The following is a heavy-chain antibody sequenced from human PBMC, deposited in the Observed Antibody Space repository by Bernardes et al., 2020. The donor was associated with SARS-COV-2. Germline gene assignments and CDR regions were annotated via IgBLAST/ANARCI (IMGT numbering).Heavy chain of an antibody. V-gene: IGHV3-21*04. Sequence: GGSLRLSCAASGFTFSSYSMNWVRQAPGKGLEWVSSISSSSSYIYYADSVKGRISIFRDNTKNMLYLQMNSLRVDDTAVYYCAKVGCGGDCYLGIESWGQGTLVTVSS. CDR1: GFTFSSYS. J-gene: IGHJ4*02. CDR3: AKVGCGGDCYLGIES. CDR2: ISSSSSYI. D-gene: IGHD2-21*02.